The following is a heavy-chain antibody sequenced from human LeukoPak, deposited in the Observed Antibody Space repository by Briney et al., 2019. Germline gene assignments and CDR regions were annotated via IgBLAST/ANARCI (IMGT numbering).Heavy chain of an antibody. CDR1: GGSFSGYY. CDR3: AMTRYSSSSAFDP. D-gene: IGHD6-6*01. CDR2: IYHSGST. Sequence: SETLSLTCAVYGGSFSGYYWSWIRQPPGKGLEWIGSIYHSGSTYYNPSLKSRVTISVDTSKNQFSLKLSSVTAADTAVYYCAMTRYSSSSAFDPWGQGTLVTVSS. J-gene: IGHJ5*02. V-gene: IGHV4-34*01.